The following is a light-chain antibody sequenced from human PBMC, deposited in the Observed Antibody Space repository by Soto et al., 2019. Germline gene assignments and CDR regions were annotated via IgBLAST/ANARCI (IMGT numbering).Light chain of an antibody. CDR1: QSIGRY. V-gene: IGKV3-11*01. CDR2: DAS. CDR3: QQRANWLT. Sequence: EIVLTQSPATLSLSPGERVTLSCRASQSIGRYLAWYQHIPGPAPRLLIYDASNRATGIPARFSGSGSGTDFTLTISSLEPEDFADYYCQQRANWLTFGGGTKVEIK. J-gene: IGKJ4*01.